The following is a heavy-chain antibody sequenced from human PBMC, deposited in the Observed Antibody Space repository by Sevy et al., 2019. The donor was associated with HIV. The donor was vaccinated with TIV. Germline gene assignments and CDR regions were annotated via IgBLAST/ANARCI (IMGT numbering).Heavy chain of an antibody. CDR1: GGSFSGYY. Sequence: SETLSLTCAVYGGSFSGYYWSWIRQPPGKGLEWIGEINHSGSTNYNPSLKSRVTISVDTSKNQFSLKLGSVTAADTAVYYCGRGPTGYCSSTSCYRYYGMDVWGQGTTVTASS. CDR3: GRGPTGYCSSTSCYRYYGMDV. CDR2: INHSGST. D-gene: IGHD2-2*02. J-gene: IGHJ6*02. V-gene: IGHV4-34*01.